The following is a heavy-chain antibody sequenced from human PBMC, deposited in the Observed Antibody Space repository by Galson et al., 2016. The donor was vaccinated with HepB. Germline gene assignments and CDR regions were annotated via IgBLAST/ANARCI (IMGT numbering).Heavy chain of an antibody. CDR1: GFTFSSYN. D-gene: IGHD3-3*01. CDR2: ISNSGSTK. V-gene: IGHV3-48*02. J-gene: IGHJ6*03. Sequence: SLRLSCAASGFTFSSYNMNWVRQAPGKGLEWVSYISNSGSTKYYADSVKGRFTISRDHAKSSLYLQMNSLGDEDTAVYYCARDFDPYFDFWSGYSGVSHYYYMDVWGKGTKVTVSS. CDR3: ARDFDPYFDFWSGYSGVSHYYYMDV.